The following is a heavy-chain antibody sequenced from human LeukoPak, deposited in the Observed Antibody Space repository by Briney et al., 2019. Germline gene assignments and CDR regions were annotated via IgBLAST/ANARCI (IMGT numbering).Heavy chain of an antibody. V-gene: IGHV1-18*01. J-gene: IGHJ4*02. D-gene: IGHD5-18*01. CDR1: GYTFTSYG. CDR2: ISAYNGNT. CDR3: ARDRDTAMALGHYFDY. Sequence: ASVKVSCKASGYTFTSYGISWVRQAPGQGLEWMGWISAYNGNTNYAQKLQGRVTMTTDTSTSTAYMELRSLRSDDTAVYYCARDRDTAMALGHYFDYWGQGTLVTVSS.